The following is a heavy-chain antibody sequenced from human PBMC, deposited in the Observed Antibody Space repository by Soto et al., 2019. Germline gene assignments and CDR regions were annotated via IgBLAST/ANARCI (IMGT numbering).Heavy chain of an antibody. D-gene: IGHD3-3*01. CDR1: VCSFIVYY. CDR3: ARRAEERFLEWLYNGLNWLDP. V-gene: IGHV4-34*01. J-gene: IGHJ5*02. Sequence: SSTXSLTCSVDVCSFIVYYVIWIRRPPGKGLEWIGEINHSGSTNYNPSLKSRVNISVDTSKNKFSLKMSSVTAADTAVYYCARRAEERFLEWLYNGLNWLDPWGQGTL. CDR2: INHSGST.